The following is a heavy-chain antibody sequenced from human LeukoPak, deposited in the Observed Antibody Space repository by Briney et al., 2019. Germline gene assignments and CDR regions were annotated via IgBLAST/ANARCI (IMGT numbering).Heavy chain of an antibody. J-gene: IGHJ4*02. CDR3: SEGYFEPFDH. CDR2: LSYTGKT. D-gene: IGHD2/OR15-2a*01. V-gene: IGHV4-59*02. Sequence: PSETLSLTCVVFGASVSSSHWNWIRQLPGKGLEWIGCLSYTGKTDYNPSLTSRVTISLDTSKNQVSLKLRSVTAADTAVYYCSEGYFEPFDHWGQGTLVTVSS. CDR1: GASVSSSH.